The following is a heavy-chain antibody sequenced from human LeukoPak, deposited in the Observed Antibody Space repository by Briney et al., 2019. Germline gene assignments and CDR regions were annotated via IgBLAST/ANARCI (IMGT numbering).Heavy chain of an antibody. J-gene: IGHJ6*02. CDR2: MNPNSGNT. D-gene: IGHD5-18*01. V-gene: IGHV1-8*01. CDR3: ARGVHIYGPRAKGMDV. Sequence: ASVKVSCKASGYTFTSYDINWVRQATGQGLEWMGWMNPNSGNTGYAQKFQGRVTMTRNTSISTAYMELSSLRPEDTAVYYCARGVHIYGPRAKGMDVWGQGTTVTVSS. CDR1: GYTFTSYD.